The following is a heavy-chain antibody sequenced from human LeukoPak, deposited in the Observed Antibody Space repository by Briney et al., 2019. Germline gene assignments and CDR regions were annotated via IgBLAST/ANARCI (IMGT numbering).Heavy chain of an antibody. CDR1: GGSFSGYY. D-gene: IGHD3-16*01. J-gene: IGHJ3*02. V-gene: IGHV4-34*01. CDR2: INHSGST. CDR3: ARDLGLRLADAFDI. Sequence: SETLSLTCAVYGGSFSGYYWSWIRQPPGKGLEWIGEINHSGSTNYNPSLKSRVTISVDTSKNQFSLKLSSVTAADTAVYYCARDLGLRLADAFDIWGQGTMVTVSS.